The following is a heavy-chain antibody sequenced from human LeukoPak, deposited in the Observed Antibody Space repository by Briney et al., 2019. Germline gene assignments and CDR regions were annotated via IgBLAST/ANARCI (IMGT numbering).Heavy chain of an antibody. CDR1: GVSISGYY. CDR3: ARVIMSSVYYYYMDV. D-gene: IGHD3-3*01. J-gene: IGHJ6*03. V-gene: IGHV4-59*08. CDR2: VFYTGTT. Sequence: PSETLSLTCTVTGVSISGYYWSWIRQPPGKGLEWIGYVFYTGTTNYNPSLKSRVTISVDTSKNQFSLKLSSVTAADTAVYYCARVIMSSVYYYYMDVWGKGTTVTVSS.